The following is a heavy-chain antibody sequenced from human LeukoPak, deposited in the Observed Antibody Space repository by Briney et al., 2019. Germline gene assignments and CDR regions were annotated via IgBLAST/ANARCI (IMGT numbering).Heavy chain of an antibody. CDR3: ARDPTVTNFHDAFDI. V-gene: IGHV3-7*05. D-gene: IGHD4-17*01. CDR1: GFTFSSYW. Sequence: GGSLRLSCAASGFTFSSYWMSWVRQAPGEGLEWVATIKQDGSQKEYVDSVKGRFTISRDNAKNSLYLQMNSLRAEDTAVYYCARDPTVTNFHDAFDIWGQGTMVTVSS. CDR2: IKQDGSQK. J-gene: IGHJ3*02.